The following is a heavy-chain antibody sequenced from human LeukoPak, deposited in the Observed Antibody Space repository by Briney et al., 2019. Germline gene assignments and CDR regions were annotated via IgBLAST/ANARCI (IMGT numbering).Heavy chain of an antibody. Sequence: SETLSLTCAVSGGSISSGGYSWSWIRQPPGTGLEWIGYIYHSGSTYYNPSLKSRVTISVDRSKNQFSLKLSSVTAADTAVYYCARERRGYNLDYWGQGTLVTVSS. CDR3: ARERRGYNLDY. CDR1: GGSISSGGYS. V-gene: IGHV4-30-2*01. J-gene: IGHJ4*02. D-gene: IGHD5-18*01. CDR2: IYHSGST.